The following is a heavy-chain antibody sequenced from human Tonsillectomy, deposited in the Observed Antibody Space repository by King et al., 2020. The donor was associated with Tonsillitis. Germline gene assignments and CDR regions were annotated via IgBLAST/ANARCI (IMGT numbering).Heavy chain of an antibody. Sequence: QLVQSGAEVKKPGASVTVSCKPSGYTFINYGISWVRQAPGQGLEWIGWISAYNGNTNYAQKLQGRVTMTTDTSTSTAYMELRSLRSDDTAVYYCARGVYMTTVPIDDAFDVWGPGTMVIVSS. CDR3: ARGVYMTTVPIDDAFDV. V-gene: IGHV1-18*01. D-gene: IGHD4-17*01. CDR2: ISAYNGNT. J-gene: IGHJ3*01. CDR1: GYTFINYG.